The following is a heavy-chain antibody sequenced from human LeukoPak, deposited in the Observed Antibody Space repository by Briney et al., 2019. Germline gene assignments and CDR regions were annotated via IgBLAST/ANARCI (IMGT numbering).Heavy chain of an antibody. D-gene: IGHD2-21*02. CDR2: ITSGSSYI. CDR1: GFSFSSYN. J-gene: IGHJ4*02. CDR3: AREEGKTFCGGDCSSVY. V-gene: IGHV3-21*01. Sequence: GGSLRLSCAASGFSFSSYNMNWVRQAPGKGLEWVSSITSGSSYIYYADSVKGRFTISRDNAKNSLYLQMSSLRAEDTAVYYCAREEGKTFCGGDCSSVYWGQGTLVTVSS.